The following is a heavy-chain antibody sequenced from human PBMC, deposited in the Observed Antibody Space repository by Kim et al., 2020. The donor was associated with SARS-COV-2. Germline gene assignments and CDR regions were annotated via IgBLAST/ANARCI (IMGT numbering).Heavy chain of an antibody. CDR1: GFTFISYR. V-gene: IGHV3-21*01. CDR2: ISSTGTSI. Sequence: GGSLRLSCAASGFTFISYRMNWVRQAPGKGLEWVSSISSTGTSIYYTGSVRGRFTISRDNAKDSLYLQMDFVRAEDTSVYFCARGYSGTGGKAIQSWGQGTLVTVSA. CDR3: ARGYSGTGGKAIQS. J-gene: IGHJ4*02. D-gene: IGHD3-10*01.